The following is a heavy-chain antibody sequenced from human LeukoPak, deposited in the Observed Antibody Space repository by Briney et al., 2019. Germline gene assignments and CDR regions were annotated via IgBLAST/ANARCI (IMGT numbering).Heavy chain of an antibody. CDR2: ISSSSSYI. J-gene: IGHJ5*02. Sequence: GGSLRLSCAASGSTFSSYSMNWVRHAPGKGLEWVSSISSSSSYIYYADSVKGRFTISRDNAKNPLYLQMNSLRAEDTAVYYCGRLITGREWFDPWGQGTLVTASS. V-gene: IGHV3-21*01. CDR3: GRLITGREWFDP. CDR1: GSTFSSYS. D-gene: IGHD1-20*01.